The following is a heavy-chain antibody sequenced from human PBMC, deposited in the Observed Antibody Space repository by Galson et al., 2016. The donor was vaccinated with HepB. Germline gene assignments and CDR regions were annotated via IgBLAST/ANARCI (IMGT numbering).Heavy chain of an antibody. CDR3: ARADPYYFYGMDV. CDR1: GGSISTYY. J-gene: IGHJ6*02. V-gene: IGHV4-59*01. Sequence: LSLTCTVSGGSISTYYWNWIRQPPGKGLEWIGQIYYSGSTDYNPSLKSRVTISVDTSKNQFPLDLNPLTAADTAVYYCARADPYYFYGMDVWGQGTTVTVSS. CDR2: IYYSGST.